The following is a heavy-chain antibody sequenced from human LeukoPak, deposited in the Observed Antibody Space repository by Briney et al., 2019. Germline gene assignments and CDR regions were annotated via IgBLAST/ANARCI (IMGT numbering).Heavy chain of an antibody. CDR3: ARGNGDYDFWSGYYTSAFDI. V-gene: IGHV3-30-3*01. D-gene: IGHD3-3*01. CDR2: ISYDGSNK. CDR1: GFTFSSYA. Sequence: GGSLRLPCAASGFTFSSYAMHWVRQAPGKGLEWVAVISYDGSNKYYADSVKGRFTISRDNSKNTLYLQMNSLRAEDTAVYYCARGNGDYDFWSGYYTSAFDIWGQGTMVTVSS. J-gene: IGHJ3*02.